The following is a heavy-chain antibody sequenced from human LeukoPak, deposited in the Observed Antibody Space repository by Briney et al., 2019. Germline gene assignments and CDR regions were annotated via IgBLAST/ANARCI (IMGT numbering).Heavy chain of an antibody. D-gene: IGHD6-13*01. V-gene: IGHV4-59*01. CDR3: ARVNGYSSNRHFDY. Sequence: SETLSLTCTVSGGSISSYYWSWIRQPPGKGLEWIGYIYYSGSTNYSPSLKSRVTISVDTSKNQFPLKLSSVTAADTAVYYCARVNGYSSNRHFDYWGQGTLVTVSS. J-gene: IGHJ4*02. CDR1: GGSISSYY. CDR2: IYYSGST.